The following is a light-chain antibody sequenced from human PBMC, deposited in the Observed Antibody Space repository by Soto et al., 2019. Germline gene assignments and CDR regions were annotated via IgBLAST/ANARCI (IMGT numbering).Light chain of an antibody. CDR2: GAS. V-gene: IGKV3-20*01. CDR3: QQYGSSPVT. J-gene: IGKJ1*01. CDR1: QSVISSY. Sequence: MVLTQSPGTLSLSPGERATLSCRASQSVISSYLAWYQQKPGQAPRLLIYGASSRATGIPDRFSGSGSGTDFTLTISRLEPEDFAVYYCQQYGSSPVTFGQGTKVEIK.